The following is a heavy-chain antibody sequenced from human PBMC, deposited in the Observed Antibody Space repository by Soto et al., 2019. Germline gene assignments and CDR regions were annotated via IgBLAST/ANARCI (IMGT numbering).Heavy chain of an antibody. CDR1: GFTFSSYA. D-gene: IGHD6-25*01. CDR3: AKFFVETGGSSGWPWTFHY. J-gene: IGHJ4*02. CDR2: ISGSGGTT. Sequence: EVQLLESGGGLVQPGRSLRLSCAASGFTFSSYAMSWVRQAPGKGLEWVSAISGSGGTTYYAASVKGRFTISRDNNKNTLFLQMNSLIAEDRAVYYCAKFFVETGGSSGWPWTFHYWGQGTLVTVSS. V-gene: IGHV3-23*01.